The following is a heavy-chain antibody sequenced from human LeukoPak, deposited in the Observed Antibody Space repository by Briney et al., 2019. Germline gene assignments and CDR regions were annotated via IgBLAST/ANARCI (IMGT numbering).Heavy chain of an antibody. D-gene: IGHD3-16*01. V-gene: IGHV1-18*01. CDR1: GYTFTSYG. J-gene: IGHJ4*02. CDR3: ARGGGLLEY. CDR2: ISAYNGNT. Sequence: ASVKVSCKASGYTFTSYGISWVRQAPGQGLEWMGWISAYNGNTNYAQKLQGRVTMTRDTSTSTVYMELSSLRSEDTAMYYCARGGGLLEYWGQGTLVTVSS.